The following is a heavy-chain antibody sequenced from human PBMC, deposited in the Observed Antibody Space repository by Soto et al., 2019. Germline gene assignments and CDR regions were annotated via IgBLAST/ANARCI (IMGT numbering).Heavy chain of an antibody. Sequence: EVQLLESGGGLVQPGGSLGLSCAASGFTFSSYAMSWVRQAPGKGLEWVSAISGSGGSTYYADSVKGRFTISRDNSKNTLYLQMNSLRAEDTAVYYCAKDPLGKSYYDSSGYYSYFDYWGQGTLVTVSS. CDR2: ISGSGGST. J-gene: IGHJ4*02. D-gene: IGHD3-22*01. CDR1: GFTFSSYA. CDR3: AKDPLGKSYYDSSGYYSYFDY. V-gene: IGHV3-23*01.